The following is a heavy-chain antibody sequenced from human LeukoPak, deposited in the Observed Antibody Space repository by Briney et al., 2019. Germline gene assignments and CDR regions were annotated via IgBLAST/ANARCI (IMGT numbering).Heavy chain of an antibody. D-gene: IGHD3-22*01. CDR2: LDYSGST. V-gene: IGHV4-59*08. CDR1: GGSISSYY. CDR3: ARLATPATYYYDSSGTTDAFDI. J-gene: IGHJ3*02. Sequence: SYTLSLTCTGSGGSISSYYWSWIGQRPGNGLEGIGYLDYSGSTTYHPSLKSRVTISVDTSKNQFSLKLSSVTAADTAVYYCARLATPATYYYDSSGTTDAFDIWGQGTMVTVSS.